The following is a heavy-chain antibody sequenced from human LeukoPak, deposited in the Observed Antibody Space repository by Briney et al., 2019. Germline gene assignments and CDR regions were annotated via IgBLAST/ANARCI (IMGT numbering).Heavy chain of an antibody. CDR2: ISGSGGST. D-gene: IGHD2-2*02. CDR3: AKGYCRGISCYSDY. V-gene: IGHV3-23*01. Sequence: GGSLRLSCEASGFTFSAYAMTWVRQAPGKGLEWVSGISGSGGSTYYADSVKGRFTISRDNSKNTLYLQMNSLRAEDTAVYYCAKGYCRGISCYSDYWGKGTLATVSS. J-gene: IGHJ4*02. CDR1: GFTFSAYA.